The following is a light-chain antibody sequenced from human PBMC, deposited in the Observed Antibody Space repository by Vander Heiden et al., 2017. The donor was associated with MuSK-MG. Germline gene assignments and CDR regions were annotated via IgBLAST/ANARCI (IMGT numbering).Light chain of an antibody. CDR2: EVS. CDR3: SSYTSSTAVV. V-gene: IGLV2-14*01. CDR1: SSDVGGYNY. Sequence: QSALTQPSSVSGSPGQSITIPCTGTSSDVGGYNYVSWYQQHPGEAPKLMIYEVSNRPSGVSNRFSGSKSANTASLTISGLQAEDEADYYCSSYTSSTAVVFGGGTKLTVL. J-gene: IGLJ2*01.